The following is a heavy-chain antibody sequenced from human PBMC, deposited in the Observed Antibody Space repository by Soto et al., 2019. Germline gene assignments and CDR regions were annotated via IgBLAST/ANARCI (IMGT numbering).Heavy chain of an antibody. J-gene: IGHJ4*02. CDR2: IYYSGST. CDR1: GGSISSYY. V-gene: IGHV4-59*01. D-gene: IGHD3-10*01. CDR3: ARAPRGNYGYPLYFDY. Sequence: SETLSLTCTVSGGSISSYYWSWIRQPPGKGLEWIGYIYYSGSTNYNPSLKSRVTISVDTSKNQFSLKLSSVTAADTAVYYCARAPRGNYGYPLYFDYWGQGTLVTVSS.